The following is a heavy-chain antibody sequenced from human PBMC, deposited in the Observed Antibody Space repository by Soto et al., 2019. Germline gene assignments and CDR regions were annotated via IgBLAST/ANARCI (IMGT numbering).Heavy chain of an antibody. Sequence: QVQLVQSGAEVKKPGASVKLSCRTSGYTFTHYYIHWVRQAPGQGLEWLAIINPASGSTNYAQDFQGRLTVTMDTCTTTVYMELSGLRAEDTAIFYCARDLAAGEHWGQGTLVTVSS. CDR3: ARDLAAGEH. CDR2: INPASGST. V-gene: IGHV1-46*01. J-gene: IGHJ4*02. CDR1: GYTFTHYY. D-gene: IGHD6-13*01.